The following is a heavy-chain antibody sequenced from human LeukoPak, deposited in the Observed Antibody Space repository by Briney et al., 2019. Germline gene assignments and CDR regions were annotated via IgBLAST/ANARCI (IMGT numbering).Heavy chain of an antibody. CDR2: IYYSGKT. CDR1: GDSISDYY. V-gene: IGHV4-59*01. J-gene: IGHJ4*02. Sequence: PSETLSLTCTVSGDSISDYYWSWIRQPPGKGLEWIAYIYYSGKTNYNPSLKGRATTSLDTSKSHLSLRLNSVTAADTAVYYCAKDLYDSSGYYYVCLDYWGQGTLVTVSS. D-gene: IGHD3-22*01. CDR3: AKDLYDSSGYYYVCLDY.